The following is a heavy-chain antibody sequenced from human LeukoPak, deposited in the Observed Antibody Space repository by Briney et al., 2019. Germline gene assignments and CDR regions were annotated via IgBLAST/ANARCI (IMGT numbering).Heavy chain of an antibody. CDR3: AKAAAGKWY. J-gene: IGHJ4*02. CDR1: GFTFSSYS. CDR2: ISSSSSYI. V-gene: IGHV3-21*04. Sequence: GGSLRLSCAASGFTFSSYSMNWVRQAPGKGLEWVSSISSSSSYIYYADSVKGRFTISRDNSKNTLYLQMNSLRAEDTAVYYCAKAAAGKWYWGQGTLVTVSS. D-gene: IGHD6-13*01.